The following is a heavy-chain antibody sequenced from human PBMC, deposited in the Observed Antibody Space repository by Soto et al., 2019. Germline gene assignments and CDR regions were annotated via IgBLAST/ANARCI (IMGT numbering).Heavy chain of an antibody. D-gene: IGHD2-8*01. CDR3: AKYCSSDVCFDY. J-gene: IGHJ4*02. Sequence: GGSLRLSCASSGFTFSSCSMYWVRQALGKGLEWVSFISGSGDTKYYADSVKGRFTISRDNAKNSLYLQMSSLRDEDTAVYYCAKYCSSDVCFDYWGQGTLVTVSS. CDR1: GFTFSSCS. CDR2: ISGSGDTK. V-gene: IGHV3-48*02.